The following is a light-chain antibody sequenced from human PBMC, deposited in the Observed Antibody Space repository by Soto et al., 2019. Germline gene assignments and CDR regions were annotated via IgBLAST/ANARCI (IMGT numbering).Light chain of an antibody. V-gene: IGKV1-33*01. Sequence: DIQMTQSPSSLSASVGDRVTITCQASQDISNYLNWYQQKPGKAPKLLLYDASNLETGVPSRFSGSGSGTDFTFTISSLQPEDIETYYCQQYDNLPLTFGPGTKVDIK. J-gene: IGKJ3*01. CDR1: QDISNY. CDR2: DAS. CDR3: QQYDNLPLT.